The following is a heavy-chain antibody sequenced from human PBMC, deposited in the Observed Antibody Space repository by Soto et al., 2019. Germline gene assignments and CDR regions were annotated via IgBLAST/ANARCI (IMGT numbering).Heavy chain of an antibody. CDR3: ARHPQLDCSGGSCYPHYFDY. CDR1: GGSISSSSYY. J-gene: IGHJ4*02. CDR2: IYYSGST. V-gene: IGHV4-39*01. Sequence: QLQLQESGPGLVKPSETLSLTCTVSGGSISSSSYYWGWIRQPPGKGLEWIGSIYYSGSTYYNPSLKSRVTISVDTSKNQFSLKLSSVTAADTAVYYCARHPQLDCSGGSCYPHYFDYWGQGTLVTVSS. D-gene: IGHD2-15*01.